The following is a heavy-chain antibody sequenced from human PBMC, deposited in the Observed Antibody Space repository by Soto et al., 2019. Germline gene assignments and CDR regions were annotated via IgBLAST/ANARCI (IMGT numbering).Heavy chain of an antibody. CDR1: GGTFSSYA. CDR2: IIPIFGTA. CDR3: ARDSEQFYGGNSGILSGGLKDYYYGMDV. D-gene: IGHD3-16*01. V-gene: IGHV1-69*12. J-gene: IGHJ6*02. Sequence: QVQLVQSGAEVKKPGSSVKVSCKASGGTFSSYAISWVRQAPGQGLEWMGGIIPIFGTANYAQKFQGRVTITADESTGTAYMELSSLRSEDTAVYYCARDSEQFYGGNSGILSGGLKDYYYGMDVWGQGTTVTVSS.